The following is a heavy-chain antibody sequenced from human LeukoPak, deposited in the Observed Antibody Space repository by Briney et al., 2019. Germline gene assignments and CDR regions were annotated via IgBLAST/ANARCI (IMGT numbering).Heavy chain of an antibody. CDR2: ISGSGGST. D-gene: IGHD3-3*01. Sequence: PGGSLRLSCAASGFTFSSYAMSWVRQAPGKGLEWVSAISGSGGSTYYADSVKGRFTISRDNSKNTLYLQMNSLRAEDTAVYYCAKDAPSITIFGVVSEYWGQGTLVTISS. CDR3: AKDAPSITIFGVVSEY. J-gene: IGHJ4*02. V-gene: IGHV3-23*01. CDR1: GFTFSSYA.